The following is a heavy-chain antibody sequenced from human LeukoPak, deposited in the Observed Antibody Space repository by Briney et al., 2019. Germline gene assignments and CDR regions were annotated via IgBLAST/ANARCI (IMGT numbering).Heavy chain of an antibody. J-gene: IGHJ6*04. CDR1: GYTFTSYY. CDR3: ARDHPLVDYYDTLTGYPLTPPNV. D-gene: IGHD3-9*01. CDR2: INPSGGST. Sequence: GASVKVSCKASGYTFTSYYMHWVRQAPGQGLEWMGIINPSGGSTSYAQKFQGRVTMTRDTSTSTAYMELSRLRSDDTAVYYCARDHPLVDYYDTLTGYPLTPPNVWGKGTTVTVSS. V-gene: IGHV1-46*01.